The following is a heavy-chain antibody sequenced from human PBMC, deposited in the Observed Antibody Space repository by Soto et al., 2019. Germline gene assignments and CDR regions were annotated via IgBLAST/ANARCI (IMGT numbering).Heavy chain of an antibody. CDR1: GGSINSGGYY. V-gene: IGHV4-31*03. J-gene: IGHJ4*02. D-gene: IGHD3-3*01. Sequence: LSLTCTVSGGSINSGGYYWSWIRQHPGKGLEWIGYIYYSGSTYYNPSLKSRVTISIDTSKNQFSLKLSSVTAADTAVYYCARAQTIFGIITVFDYWGQGTLVTVSS. CDR3: ARAQTIFGIITVFDY. CDR2: IYYSGST.